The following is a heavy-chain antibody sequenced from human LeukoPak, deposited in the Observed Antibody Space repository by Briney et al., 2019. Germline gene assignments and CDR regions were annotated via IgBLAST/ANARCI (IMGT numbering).Heavy chain of an antibody. V-gene: IGHV3-48*01. CDR3: AKESTGYDIDY. J-gene: IGHJ4*02. CDR2: ISSSSSTI. Sequence: QXXGRGLEWVSYISSSSSTIYYADSVKGRFTIPRDNAKNSLYLQMNSLRAEDTAVFYCAKESTGYDIDYWGQGTLVTVSS. D-gene: IGHD5-12*01.